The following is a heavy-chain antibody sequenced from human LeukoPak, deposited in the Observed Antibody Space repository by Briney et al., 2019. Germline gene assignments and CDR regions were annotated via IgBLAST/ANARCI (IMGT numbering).Heavy chain of an antibody. CDR2: IGGRGGST. Sequence: QSGGSLRLSCAASGFTFSSYAMTWVRQAPGKGLEWVSAIGGRGGSTYYADSVKGRFTISRDNSKNTLSLQMNSLRDDDTAVYYCAKLPYMVVTPPFDYWGQGTLVTVSS. CDR3: AKLPYMVVTPPFDY. J-gene: IGHJ4*02. CDR1: GFTFSSYA. D-gene: IGHD4-23*01. V-gene: IGHV3-23*01.